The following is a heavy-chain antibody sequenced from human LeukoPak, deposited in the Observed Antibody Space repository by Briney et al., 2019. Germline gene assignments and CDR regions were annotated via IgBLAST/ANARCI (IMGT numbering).Heavy chain of an antibody. V-gene: IGHV3-64D*06. J-gene: IGHJ4*02. CDR1: GIIFSSFT. CDR3: VSQLYDSGNYGPPGNC. D-gene: IGHD3-10*01. Sequence: PGGSLRLSCSASGIIFSSFTMHWVRQAPGKGLEYVSAITTNGDTTYYVDSVKGRFTISRDNSKDTLYLQMSSLRPEDTAVYYCVSQLYDSGNYGPPGNCWGQGTLVTVSS. CDR2: ITTNGDTT.